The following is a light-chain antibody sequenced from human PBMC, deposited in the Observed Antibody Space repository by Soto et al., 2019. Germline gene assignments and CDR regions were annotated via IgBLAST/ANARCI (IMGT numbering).Light chain of an antibody. Sequence: DIQLTQSPSTLSPSVGDRVTITCRASQSISSWLAWYQQKPGKAPKLLIYKASSLESGVPSRFSCSGSGTEFTLTISSLQPDDFATYYCQQYNSYPYTFGQGTKLEIK. CDR2: KAS. CDR3: QQYNSYPYT. J-gene: IGKJ2*01. V-gene: IGKV1-5*03. CDR1: QSISSW.